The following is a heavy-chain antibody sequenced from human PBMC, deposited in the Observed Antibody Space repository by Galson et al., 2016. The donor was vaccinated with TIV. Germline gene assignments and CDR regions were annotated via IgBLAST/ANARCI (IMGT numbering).Heavy chain of an antibody. V-gene: IGHV1-69*06. Sequence: SVKVSCKASGGIFSNFVISWVRQAPGQGLEWMGSINPIFGTANYAQKFQGRVTITADTSTSTFYMDLGSLRSEDTAIYYCARGRGYSFGSGSSYFDYWGQGSLVTVSS. J-gene: IGHJ4*02. CDR1: GGIFSNFV. CDR3: ARGRGYSFGSGSSYFDY. D-gene: IGHD3-10*01. CDR2: INPIFGTA.